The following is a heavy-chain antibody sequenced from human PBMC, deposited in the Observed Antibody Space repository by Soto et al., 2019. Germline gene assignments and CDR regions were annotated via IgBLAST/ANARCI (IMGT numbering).Heavy chain of an antibody. J-gene: IGHJ5*02. CDR3: ARGVPAAGTDWFDP. D-gene: IGHD6-13*01. CDR1: GGSISNYY. Sequence: SETLSLTCTVSGGSISNYYWSWIRQSAEKRLEWIGRVSSTGSSYYNPSLKSRVTISVDTSKNQASLNLTSVTAADTAVYYCARGVPAAGTDWFDPWGQGTPVPVSP. CDR2: VSSTGSS. V-gene: IGHV4-4*07.